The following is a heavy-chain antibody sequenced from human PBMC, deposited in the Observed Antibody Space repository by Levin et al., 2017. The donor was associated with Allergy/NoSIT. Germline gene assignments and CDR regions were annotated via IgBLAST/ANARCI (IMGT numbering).Heavy chain of an antibody. V-gene: IGHV3-7*03. CDR2: IREDGSAE. Sequence: GGSLRLSCVASGFTFSDYWMTWVRQPLGKGLEWVSNIREDGSAEFYAESVKGRFTISRDNAKNSLFLQMSYLGTDDTAVYFCARDTTVGGEAWGQGTLVTVSS. CDR1: GFTFSDYW. CDR3: ARDTTVGGEA. D-gene: IGHD4-11*01. J-gene: IGHJ5*02.